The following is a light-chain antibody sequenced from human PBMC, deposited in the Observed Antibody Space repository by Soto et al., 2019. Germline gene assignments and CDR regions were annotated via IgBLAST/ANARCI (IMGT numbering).Light chain of an antibody. CDR2: AAS. Sequence: DIQMTQSPSSLSASLGDRFTITCLFSEDISTWLAWYQQKPGKAPKLLIYAASSLQSGVPSRFSGSGSGTDFTLTISSLQPEDFATYYCQHADSFPLITFGQGTRLEIK. CDR3: QHADSFPLIT. V-gene: IGKV1-12*01. J-gene: IGKJ5*01. CDR1: EDISTW.